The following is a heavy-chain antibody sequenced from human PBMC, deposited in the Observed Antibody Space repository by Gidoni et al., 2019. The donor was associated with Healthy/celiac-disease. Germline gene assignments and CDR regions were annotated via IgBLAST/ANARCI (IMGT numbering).Heavy chain of an antibody. D-gene: IGHD6-19*01. V-gene: IGHV4-39*01. CDR1: GGSISSSSYY. J-gene: IGHJ5*02. CDR2: IYYSGST. CDR3: ARKIIAVAQSNWFDP. Sequence: QLQLQESGPGLVKPSETLSLTCTVSGGSISSSSYYWGWIRQPPGKGLEWIGSIYYSGSTYYNPSLKSRVTISVDTSKNQFSLKLSSVTAADTAVYYCARKIIAVAQSNWFDPWGQGTLVTVSS.